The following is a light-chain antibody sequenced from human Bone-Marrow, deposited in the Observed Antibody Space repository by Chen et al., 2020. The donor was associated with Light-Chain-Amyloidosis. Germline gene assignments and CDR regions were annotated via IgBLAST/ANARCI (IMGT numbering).Light chain of an antibody. J-gene: IGLJ2*01. CDR3: GSYAGSNTVV. CDR2: DVN. CDR1: SRDVGNYNL. Sequence: QSALTQPASVSGSPGQSINISCTVTSRDVGNYNLVSWYQQHPGKATKLMIFDVNKRPSGVSNRFSGSKSGNTASLTISGLLAEDEADYHCGSYAGSNTVVFGGVTKLTVL. V-gene: IGLV2-23*02.